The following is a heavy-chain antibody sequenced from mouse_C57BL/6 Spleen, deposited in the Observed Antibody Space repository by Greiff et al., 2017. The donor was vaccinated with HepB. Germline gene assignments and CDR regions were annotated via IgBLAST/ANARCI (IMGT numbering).Heavy chain of an antibody. CDR1: GFSLTSYG. V-gene: IGHV2-6-1*01. CDR2: IWSDGST. Sequence: QVQLKESGPGLVAPSQSLSITCTVSGFSLTSYGVHWVRQPPGKGLEWLVVIWSDGSTTYNSALKSRLSISKDNSKSQVFLKMNSLQTDDTAMYYCARQEGSGIYRSAMDYWGQGTSVTVSS. CDR3: ARQEGSGIYRSAMDY. D-gene: IGHD1-3*01. J-gene: IGHJ4*01.